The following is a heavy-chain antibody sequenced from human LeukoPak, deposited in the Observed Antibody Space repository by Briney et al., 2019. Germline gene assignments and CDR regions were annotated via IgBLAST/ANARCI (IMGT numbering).Heavy chain of an antibody. Sequence: GGSLRLSCAASGFTFSSYAMSWVRQAPGKGLEWVSAISGSGGSTYYADSVKGRFTISRDNSKNTLYLQMNSLRAEDTAVYYCTSRISGSYDRRLDYWGQGTLVTVSS. CDR3: TSRISGSYDRRLDY. J-gene: IGHJ4*02. D-gene: IGHD1-26*01. CDR1: GFTFSSYA. CDR2: ISGSGGST. V-gene: IGHV3-23*01.